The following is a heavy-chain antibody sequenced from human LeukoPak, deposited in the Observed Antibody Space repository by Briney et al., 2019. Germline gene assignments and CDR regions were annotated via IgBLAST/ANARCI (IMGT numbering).Heavy chain of an antibody. J-gene: IGHJ4*02. Sequence: GRSLRLSCAASGFTFDNYAMHWVRHAPGKGLEWVSGISWNSGSIGYADSVKGRFTISRDNAKNSLYLQMNSLRAEDTALYYCATGYSSGWPPYYWGQGTLVTVSS. CDR2: ISWNSGSI. V-gene: IGHV3-9*01. D-gene: IGHD6-19*01. CDR1: GFTFDNYA. CDR3: ATGYSSGWPPYY.